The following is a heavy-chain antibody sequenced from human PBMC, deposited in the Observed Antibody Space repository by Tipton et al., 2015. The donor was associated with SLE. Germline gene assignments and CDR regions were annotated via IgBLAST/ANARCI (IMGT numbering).Heavy chain of an antibody. CDR1: NGSISPYY. CDR3: AKCGGLLPWGWFDP. V-gene: IGHV4-59*01. J-gene: IGHJ5*02. D-gene: IGHD3-16*01. Sequence: TLSLTCTVSNGSISPYYWSWIRQPPGKGLEWIGYIYYSGSTNYNPSLESRVTISVDTSKNQFSLKLSSVTAADTAVYYCAKCGGLLPWGWFDPWGQGTLVTVSS. CDR2: IYYSGST.